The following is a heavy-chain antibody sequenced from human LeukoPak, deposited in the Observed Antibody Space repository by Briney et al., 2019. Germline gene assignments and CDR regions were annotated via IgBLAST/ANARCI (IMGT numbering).Heavy chain of an antibody. Sequence: GGSLRLSCAASGFTFSSYSMNWVRQAPGKGLEWVSSISSSSSYIYYADSVKGRFTISRDNAKNSLYLQMNSLRAEDTAAYYCARAVGTYYYDSSGSRLMGYWGQGTLVTVSS. D-gene: IGHD3-22*01. J-gene: IGHJ4*02. CDR3: ARAVGTYYYDSSGSRLMGY. V-gene: IGHV3-21*01. CDR1: GFTFSSYS. CDR2: ISSSSSYI.